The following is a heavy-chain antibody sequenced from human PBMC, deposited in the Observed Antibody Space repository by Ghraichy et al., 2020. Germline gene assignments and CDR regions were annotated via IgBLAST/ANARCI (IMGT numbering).Heavy chain of an antibody. CDR3: ARELRNLDAFDI. D-gene: IGHD1-14*01. CDR1: GGSISSGGYY. J-gene: IGHJ3*02. CDR2: IYYSGST. Sequence: SETLSLTCSISGGSISSGGYYWTWIRQHPGKGLEWIGYIYYSGSTYYNPSLKSRVTISVDSSKNQFSLKLSSVTAADTAVYHCARELRNLDAFDIWGQGTTVTVSS. V-gene: IGHV4-31*03.